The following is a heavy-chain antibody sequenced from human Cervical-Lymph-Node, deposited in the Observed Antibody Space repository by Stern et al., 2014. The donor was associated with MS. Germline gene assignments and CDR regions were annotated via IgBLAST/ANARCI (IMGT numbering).Heavy chain of an antibody. Sequence: VQLVESGGGVVQPGRSLRLSCAASGFTFSSYGMHWVRQAPGKGLEWVAVIWYDGSNKYYADSVKGRFTISRDNSKNTLYLQMNSLRAEDTAVYYCARAPGGIVVVPAAETFPGWFDPWGQGTLVTVSS. J-gene: IGHJ5*02. V-gene: IGHV3-33*01. CDR1: GFTFSSYG. CDR2: IWYDGSNK. D-gene: IGHD2-2*01. CDR3: ARAPGGIVVVPAAETFPGWFDP.